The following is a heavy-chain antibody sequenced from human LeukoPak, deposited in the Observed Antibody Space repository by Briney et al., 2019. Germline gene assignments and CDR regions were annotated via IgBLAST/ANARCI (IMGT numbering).Heavy chain of an antibody. Sequence: GESLKISCKGSGYSFTSYWIGWVRQMPGKGLEWMGIIYPGDSDTRYSPSFQGQVTISADKSISTAYLQWSSLKASDTATYYCARPIYGARDPTPVAYWGQGTLVTVSS. J-gene: IGHJ4*02. V-gene: IGHV5-51*01. CDR3: ARPIYGARDPTPVAY. CDR1: GYSFTSYW. D-gene: IGHD4-17*01. CDR2: IYPGDSDT.